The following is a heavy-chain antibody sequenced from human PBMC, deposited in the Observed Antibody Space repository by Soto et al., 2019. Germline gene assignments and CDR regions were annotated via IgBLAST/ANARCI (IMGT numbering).Heavy chain of an antibody. CDR1: GFTFSSYS. V-gene: IGHV3-48*01. D-gene: IGHD3-16*02. Sequence: EVQLVESGGGLVQPGGSLRLSCAASGFTFSSYSMNWVRQAPGKGLEWVSYISSSSSTIYYADSVKGRFTISRDNAKNSLYLQMNSLRAEDTAVYYCARVRYYCDYWGQGTLVTVSS. J-gene: IGHJ4*02. CDR3: ARVRYYCDY. CDR2: ISSSSSTI.